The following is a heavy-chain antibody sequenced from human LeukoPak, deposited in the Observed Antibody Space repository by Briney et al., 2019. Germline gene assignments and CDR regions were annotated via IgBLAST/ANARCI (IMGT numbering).Heavy chain of an antibody. CDR3: AKDLGTVRGPTAVDY. CDR1: GFTFSSYG. V-gene: IGHV3-30*02. CDR2: IRYDGSNK. J-gene: IGHJ4*02. D-gene: IGHD3-10*01. Sequence: PGGSLRLSCAASGFTFSSYGMHWVRQAPGKGLEWVAFIRYDGSNKYYADSVKGRFTISRDNSKNTLYLQMNSLRAEDTAVYYCAKDLGTVRGPTAVDYWGQGTLVTVSS.